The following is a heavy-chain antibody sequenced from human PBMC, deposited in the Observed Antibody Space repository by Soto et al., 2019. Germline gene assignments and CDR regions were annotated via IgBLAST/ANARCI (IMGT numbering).Heavy chain of an antibody. CDR1: GFTFSSYG. Sequence: QVQLVESGGGVVQPGRSLRLSCAASGFTFSSYGMHWVRQAPGKGLEWVAVIWYDGSNKYYADSVKGRFTISRDNSKNTLYLRMNSLRAEDTAVYYCARDPVSRGPRGSDPDYYFDYWGQGTLVTVSS. CDR3: ARDPVSRGPRGSDPDYYFDY. CDR2: IWYDGSNK. D-gene: IGHD3-10*01. V-gene: IGHV3-33*01. J-gene: IGHJ4*02.